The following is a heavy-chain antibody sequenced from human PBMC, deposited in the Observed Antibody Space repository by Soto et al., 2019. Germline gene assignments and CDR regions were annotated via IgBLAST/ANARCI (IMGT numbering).Heavy chain of an antibody. CDR1: GYTFTSYP. CDR2: INTGNGYT. J-gene: IGHJ5*02. D-gene: IGHD2-15*01. V-gene: IGHV1-3*04. Sequence: ASVKVSCKASGYTFTSYPIHWVRQAPGQRLEWMGWINTGNGYTKYSQKFQARVTITRDTSASTPYMQLSRLRSEDTAVYYCARDRGGYCSGGSCSEAWFDPWGQGTLVTVSS. CDR3: ARDRGGYCSGGSCSEAWFDP.